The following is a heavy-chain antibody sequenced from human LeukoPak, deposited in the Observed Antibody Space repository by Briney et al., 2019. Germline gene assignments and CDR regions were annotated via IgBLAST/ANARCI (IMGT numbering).Heavy chain of an antibody. J-gene: IGHJ4*02. CDR2: ISGSGGST. Sequence: GGSLRLSCAASGFTFSSYAMSWVRQAPGKGLGWVSAISGSGGSTYYADSVKGRFTISRDNSKNTLYLQMNSLRAEDTAVYYCAKDLGGYYLPRVFDYWGQGTLVTVSS. V-gene: IGHV3-23*01. CDR1: GFTFSSYA. D-gene: IGHD3-22*01. CDR3: AKDLGGYYLPRVFDY.